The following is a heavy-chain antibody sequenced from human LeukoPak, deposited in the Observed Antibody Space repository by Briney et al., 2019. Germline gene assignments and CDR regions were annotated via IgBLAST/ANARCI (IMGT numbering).Heavy chain of an antibody. CDR2: IYYSGST. J-gene: IGHJ4*02. D-gene: IGHD3-22*01. CDR3: ARAIYYYDSSGYTFDY. CDR1: GGSISSSSYY. Sequence: SETLSLTCTVSGGSISSSSYYWGWIRQPPGKGLEWIGSIYYSGSTYYNLSLKSRVTISVDTSKNQFSLKLSSVTAADTAVYYCARAIYYYDSSGYTFDYWGQGTLVTVSS. V-gene: IGHV4-39*01.